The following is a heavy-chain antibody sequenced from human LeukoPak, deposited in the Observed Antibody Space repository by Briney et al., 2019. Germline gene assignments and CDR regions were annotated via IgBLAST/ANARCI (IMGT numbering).Heavy chain of an antibody. CDR1: GFTFSDYY. CDR3: ARDSFYDSSGYHLCY. CDR2: ISSSGSTI. V-gene: IGHV3-11*01. J-gene: IGHJ4*02. D-gene: IGHD3-22*01. Sequence: GGSLRLSCAASGFTFSDYYMSWIRQAPGKGLEWVSYISSSGSTIYYADSVKGRFTISRDNAKNSLYLQMNSLRAEDTAVYYCARDSFYDSSGYHLCYWGQGTLVTVSS.